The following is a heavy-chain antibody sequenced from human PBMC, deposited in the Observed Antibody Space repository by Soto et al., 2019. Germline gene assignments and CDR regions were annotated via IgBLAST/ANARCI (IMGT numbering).Heavy chain of an antibody. V-gene: IGHV4-34*01. D-gene: IGHD1-7*01. CDR1: GGSFSGYY. Sequence: SETLSLTCAVYGGSFSGYYWSWIRQPPGKGLEWIGEINHSGSTNYNPSLKSRVTISVDTSKIQFSLTLSSVTAADTAVYDCARREGWNYGFDYWGQGTLVTVSS. CDR3: ARREGWNYGFDY. J-gene: IGHJ4*02. CDR2: INHSGST.